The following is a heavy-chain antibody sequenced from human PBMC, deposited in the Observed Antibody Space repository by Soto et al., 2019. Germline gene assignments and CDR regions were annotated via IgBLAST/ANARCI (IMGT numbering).Heavy chain of an antibody. Sequence: QVQLVQSGAEVKKPGASVKVSCKASGYTFTSYGISWVRQAPGQGLEWLGWISAYNGHTNYAQKLQGRVTMTTGTSTSTAYMELSSLRSDVTAVYYCARGSKNYDFWSGYYMQPPSGTYDYYCDYWGQGTLVTVSS. CDR3: ARGSKNYDFWSGYYMQPPSGTYDYYCDY. J-gene: IGHJ4*02. CDR2: ISAYNGHT. CDR1: GYTFTSYG. D-gene: IGHD3-3*01. V-gene: IGHV1-18*01.